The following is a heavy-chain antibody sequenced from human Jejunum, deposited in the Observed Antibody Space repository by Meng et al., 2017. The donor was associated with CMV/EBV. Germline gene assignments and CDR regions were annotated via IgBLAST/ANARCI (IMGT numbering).Heavy chain of an antibody. D-gene: IGHD2-8*02. CDR2: VNENGRRT. Sequence: EFTFGDYGMIWVGKAQGKELGWVSGVNENGRRTAYADSVKGRFTISRDNAKNSLFLQMNSLRDEDTALYHCARRSGHCTGSCYEDYWGQGTLVTVSS. CDR1: EFTFGDYG. CDR3: ARRSGHCTGSCYEDY. V-gene: IGHV3-20*01. J-gene: IGHJ4*02.